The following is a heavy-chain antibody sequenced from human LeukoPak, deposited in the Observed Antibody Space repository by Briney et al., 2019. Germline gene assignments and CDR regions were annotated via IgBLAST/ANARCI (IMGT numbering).Heavy chain of an antibody. CDR3: AREVPTISYDILTGYYNPNFDY. V-gene: IGHV1-18*01. CDR1: GYTFTSYG. D-gene: IGHD3-9*01. J-gene: IGHJ4*02. CDR2: ISAYNGNT. Sequence: ASVKVSCKASGYTFTSYGISRVRQAPGQGLKWMGWISAYNGNTNYAQKLQGRVTMTTDTSTSTAYMELRSLRSDDTAVYYCAREVPTISYDILTGYYNPNFDYWGQGTLVTVSS.